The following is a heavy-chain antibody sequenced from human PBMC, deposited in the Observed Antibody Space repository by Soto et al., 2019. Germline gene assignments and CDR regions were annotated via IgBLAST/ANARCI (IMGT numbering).Heavy chain of an antibody. CDR1: GFTFSNYW. V-gene: IGHV3-74*01. CDR3: ARGDDHDTGGPFSDAFDV. CDR2: INSDGTIV. J-gene: IGHJ3*01. Sequence: GGSLRLSCAASGFTFSNYWMHWVRQAPGKGLMSVARINSDGTIVDYVDSVKGRFTVSRDNAKNTLYLQMNSLRAEDTAVYYCARGDDHDTGGPFSDAFDVWGPGTMVTVSS. D-gene: IGHD2-8*02.